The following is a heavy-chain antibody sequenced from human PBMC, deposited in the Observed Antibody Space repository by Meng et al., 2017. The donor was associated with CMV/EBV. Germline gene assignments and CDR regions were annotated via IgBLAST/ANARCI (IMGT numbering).Heavy chain of an antibody. CDR2: INWSGSGA. CDR3: VRGDMPAAVLGSFDL. CDR1: GFSFNDHA. J-gene: IGHJ3*01. D-gene: IGHD2-2*02. V-gene: IGHV3-20*04. Sequence: GESLKISCVASGFSFNDHAMIWVRQPPGKGLEWVSGINWSGSGAGYADSVKGRFTIYRNNARNSLSLEMNNLRVEDTALYYCVRGDMPAAVLGSFDLWGQGTMVTVSS.